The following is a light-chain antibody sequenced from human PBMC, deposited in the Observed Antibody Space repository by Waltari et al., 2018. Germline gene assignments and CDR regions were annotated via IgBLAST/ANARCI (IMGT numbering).Light chain of an antibody. CDR1: NIGNNN. CDR2: RDN. V-gene: IGLV3-9*01. CDR3: QVWDTNTML. J-gene: IGLJ3*02. Sequence: SYDLTQPLSVSVALGQTDRITCGGDNIGNNNGHWYQQKPGQAPVLVIYRDNHRPSGIPERFSGSNSGNTATLTISGAQAGDEADYYCQVWDTNTMLFGGGAKLTVV.